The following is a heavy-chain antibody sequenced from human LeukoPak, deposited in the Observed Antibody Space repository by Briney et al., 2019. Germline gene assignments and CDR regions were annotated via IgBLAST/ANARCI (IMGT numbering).Heavy chain of an antibody. CDR2: ISAYNGNT. CDR3: ARGHSGSFGGYNDGIYY. J-gene: IGHJ4*02. V-gene: IGHV1-18*01. CDR1: GYTFTSYG. D-gene: IGHD5-24*01. Sequence: ASVKVSCKASGYTFTSYGISWVRQAPGQGIKRMGWISAYNGNTNYAPKLHGRVTMTTDTLTSTAYMELGRLRSGDTAVSSLARGHSGSFGGYNDGIYYWGQGTLVT.